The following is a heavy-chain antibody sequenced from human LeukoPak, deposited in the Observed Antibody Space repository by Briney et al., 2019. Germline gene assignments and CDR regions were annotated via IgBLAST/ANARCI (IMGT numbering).Heavy chain of an antibody. D-gene: IGHD2-21*01. CDR1: GFTVSSNY. Sequence: GGSLRLSCAASGFTVSSNYMGWVRQAPGKGLEWVSVIYTGGTTYYADSVKGRFTISRDNSKNTLFLQMNSLRAEDTAVYFCARGSVVAIGPHGVWGQGTTVTVSS. J-gene: IGHJ6*02. V-gene: IGHV3-53*01. CDR2: IYTGGTT. CDR3: ARGSVVAIGPHGV.